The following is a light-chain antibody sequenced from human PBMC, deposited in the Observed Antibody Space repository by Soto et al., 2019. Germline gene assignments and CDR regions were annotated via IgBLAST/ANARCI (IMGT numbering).Light chain of an antibody. CDR3: AAWDDSLNDVI. V-gene: IGLV1-44*01. CDR1: SSNIGSNP. Sequence: LTQPPSASGTPGQRVTISCSGSSSNIGSNPVNWYQQFPGTAPKLLIYSSNQRPSGVPDRFSASKSGTSASLAISRLQSEDEAGYFCAAWDDSLNDVIFGGGTKLTVL. J-gene: IGLJ2*01. CDR2: SSN.